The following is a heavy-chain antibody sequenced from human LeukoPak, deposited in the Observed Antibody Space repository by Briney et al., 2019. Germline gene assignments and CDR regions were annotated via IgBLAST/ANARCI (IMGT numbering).Heavy chain of an antibody. V-gene: IGHV3-11*04. J-gene: IGHJ6*03. CDR3: ARAPGYSYGAYNLPVHYYYYYYYMDV. Sequence: PGGSLRLSCAASGFTFSDYYMSWIRQAPGKGLEWVSYISSSGSTIYYADSVKGRFTISRDNAKNSLYLQMNSLRAEDTAVYYCARAPGYSYGAYNLPVHYYYYYYYMDVWGKGTTVTVSS. CDR2: ISSSGSTI. D-gene: IGHD5-18*01. CDR1: GFTFSDYY.